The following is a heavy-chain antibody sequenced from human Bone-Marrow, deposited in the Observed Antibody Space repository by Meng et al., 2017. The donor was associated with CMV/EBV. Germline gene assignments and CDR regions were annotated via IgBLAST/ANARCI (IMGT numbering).Heavy chain of an antibody. D-gene: IGHD2-21*02. Sequence: SGSYYWSWSRQPPGKGLEWIGYIYYSGSTNYNPSLKSRVTISVDTSKNQFSLKLSSVTAADTAVYYCAGDSWVRCGGDCYWNWFDPWGQGTLVTVSS. V-gene: IGHV4-61*01. CDR3: AGDSWVRCGGDCYWNWFDP. J-gene: IGHJ5*02. CDR1: SGSYY. CDR2: IYYSGST.